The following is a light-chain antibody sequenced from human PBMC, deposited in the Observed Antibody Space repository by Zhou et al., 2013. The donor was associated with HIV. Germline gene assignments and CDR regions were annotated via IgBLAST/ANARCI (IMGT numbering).Light chain of an antibody. J-gene: IGKJ1*01. CDR2: GAS. CDR3: QQYNDWPPWT. CDR1: QSVSRK. Sequence: EIVMTQSPATLSVSPGERATLSCRASQSVSRKLAWYQQKPGQAPRLLIYGASTRATGIPARFSGSGSGTEFTLTISSLQSEDFAVYYCQQYNDWPPWTFGQGTTVEIK. V-gene: IGKV3-15*01.